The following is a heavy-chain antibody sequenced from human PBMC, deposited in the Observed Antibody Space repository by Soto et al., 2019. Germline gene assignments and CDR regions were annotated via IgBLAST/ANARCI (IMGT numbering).Heavy chain of an antibody. J-gene: IGHJ5*02. CDR3: ARAGNYYDSSGYPFDP. Sequence: SETLSLTCTVSGGSISSGGYYWSWIRQHPGKGLVWIGYIYYSGSTYYNPSLKSRVTISVDTSKNHFSLKLSSVTAADTAVYYCARAGNYYDSSGYPFDPWGQGTLVTVSS. CDR2: IYYSGST. CDR1: GGSISSGGYY. V-gene: IGHV4-31*03. D-gene: IGHD3-22*01.